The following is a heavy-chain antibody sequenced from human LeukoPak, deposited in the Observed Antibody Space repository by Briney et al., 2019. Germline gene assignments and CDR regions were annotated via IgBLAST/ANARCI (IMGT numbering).Heavy chain of an antibody. CDR1: GFTFSRCG. Sequence: PGGSLRLSCVASGFTFSRCGMNWVRQAPGKGLEWVSSISGSTTYIYYADSVKGRFTISRDNAKNSLYLQMNSLRAEDTAVYYCARAVTVAGGFDYWGQGTLVTVSS. J-gene: IGHJ4*02. CDR2: ISGSTTYI. D-gene: IGHD4-23*01. CDR3: ARAVTVAGGFDY. V-gene: IGHV3-21*04.